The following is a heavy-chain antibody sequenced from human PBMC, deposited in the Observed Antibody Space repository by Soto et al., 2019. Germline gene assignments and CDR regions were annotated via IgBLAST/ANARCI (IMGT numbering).Heavy chain of an antibody. CDR1: GFTVSSNY. V-gene: IGHV3-53*01. CDR2: IYSGGST. J-gene: IGHJ3*02. CDR3: ATDVGVSDAFDI. D-gene: IGHD1-26*01. Sequence: GGSLRLSCAAAGFTVSSNYMSWVRQAPGKGLEWVSVIYSGGSTYYADSVKGRFTISSDNSKNTLYLQMNSLRAEDTAVYYCATDVGVSDAFDIWGQGTMVTVSS.